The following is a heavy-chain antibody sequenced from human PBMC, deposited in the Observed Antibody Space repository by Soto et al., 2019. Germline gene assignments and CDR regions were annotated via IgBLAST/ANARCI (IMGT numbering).Heavy chain of an antibody. CDR3: ARERMDSSGWYEYFQH. V-gene: IGHV3-33*08. J-gene: IGHJ1*01. CDR1: GFTFSSYG. D-gene: IGHD6-19*01. CDR2: IWYDGSNK. Sequence: GGSLRLSCAASGFTFSSYGMHWVRQAPGKGLEWVAVIWYDGSNKYYADSVKGRFTISRDNSKNTLYLQMNSLRAEDTAVYYCARERMDSSGWYEYFQHWGQGTLVTVSS.